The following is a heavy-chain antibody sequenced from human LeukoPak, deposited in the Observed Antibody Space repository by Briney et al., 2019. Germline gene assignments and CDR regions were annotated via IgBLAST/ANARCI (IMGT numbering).Heavy chain of an antibody. J-gene: IGHJ2*01. V-gene: IGHV4-59*01. CDR1: GGSISTYY. Sequence: SETLSLTCTVSGGSISTYYWSWVRQPPGKGLEWLGYIYYSGSTNYNPSLKSRVTISVDTSKNQFSLKPSSVTAADTAVYYCARDSSYYGSGSYNWYFDLWGRGTLVTVSS. CDR2: IYYSGST. CDR3: ARDSSYYGSGSYNWYFDL. D-gene: IGHD3-10*01.